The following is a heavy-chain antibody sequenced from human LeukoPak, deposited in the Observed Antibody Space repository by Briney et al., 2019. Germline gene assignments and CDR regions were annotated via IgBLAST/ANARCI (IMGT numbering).Heavy chain of an antibody. J-gene: IGHJ4*02. D-gene: IGHD6-19*01. CDR2: INPSTGDT. Sequence: ASVTVSCKASGYTFTGYYMHWVRQAPGQGLEWMGWINPSTGDTKSAQIFQGRVTMTRDTSISTAYMELSRLRSDDTAVYYCASAYSSGWSDFDYWGQGTLVTVSS. CDR3: ASAYSSGWSDFDY. CDR1: GYTFTGYY. V-gene: IGHV1-2*02.